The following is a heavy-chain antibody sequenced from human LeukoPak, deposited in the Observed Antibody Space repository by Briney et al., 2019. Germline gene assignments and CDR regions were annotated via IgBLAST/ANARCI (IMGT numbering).Heavy chain of an antibody. V-gene: IGHV4-39*07. CDR1: GGSISSSSYY. D-gene: IGHD3-22*01. CDR2: VYYSGST. J-gene: IGHJ4*02. CDR3: ARLSGYYCADFDY. Sequence: SETLSLTCTVSGGSISSSSYYWGWIRQTPGKGLEWIGTVYYSGSTYYNPSLKTRVTISVDTSKNHFSLKLSSVTAADTAVYYCARLSGYYCADFDYWGQGTLVTVSS.